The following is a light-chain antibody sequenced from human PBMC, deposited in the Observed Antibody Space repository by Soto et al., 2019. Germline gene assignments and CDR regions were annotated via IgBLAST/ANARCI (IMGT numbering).Light chain of an antibody. J-gene: IGLJ1*01. CDR3: ISYKTDDTFV. CDR2: EAT. CDR1: RSDIGASNS. Sequence: QSALTQPASVSGSPGQSITISCAGTRSDIGASNSVSWYQHLPGRSPTLIIYEATSRPSGVSERFSGSKAGDTASLTISGLQADDESEYFCISYKTDDTFVFGGGTKVTVL. V-gene: IGLV2-14*01.